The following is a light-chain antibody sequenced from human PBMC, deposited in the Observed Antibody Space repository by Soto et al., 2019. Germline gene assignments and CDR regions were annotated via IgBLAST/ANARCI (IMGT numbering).Light chain of an antibody. CDR1: SSNIGAGYD. V-gene: IGLV1-40*01. CDR2: GNS. J-gene: IGLJ2*01. CDR3: QSYDSSLDVV. Sequence: QSVLTQPPSVSGAPGQRVTISCTGSSSNIGAGYDVHWYQHLPGTAPKLLIYGNSNRPSGVPDRFSGSKSGTSASLAITGLQAVDEDDYYCQSYDSSLDVVFGGGTKLTVL.